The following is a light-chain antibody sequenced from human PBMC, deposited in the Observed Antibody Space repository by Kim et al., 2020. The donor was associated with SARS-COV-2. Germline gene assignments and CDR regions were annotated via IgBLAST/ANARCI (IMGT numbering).Light chain of an antibody. CDR3: KQTRRAPRT. Sequence: DIQMTQSPSSLSASVGDRVTITCRASQGINNYLAWYQQKPGKVPKLLIYPASTLQSGVPSRFGGSGSGTDFTLTITSLQPEDVATYYCKQTRRAPRTFGQGTKVDIK. CDR1: QGINNY. CDR2: PAS. J-gene: IGKJ1*01. V-gene: IGKV1-27*01.